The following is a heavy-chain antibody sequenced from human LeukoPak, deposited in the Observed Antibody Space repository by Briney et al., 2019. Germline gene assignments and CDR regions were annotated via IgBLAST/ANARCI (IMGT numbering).Heavy chain of an antibody. Sequence: PSETLSLTCAVYGGPFSGYYWSWIRQPPGKGLEWIGEINHSGSTNYNPSLKSRVTISVDTSKNQFSLKLSSVTVADTAVYYCARGTTVTTTSDFDYWGQGTLVTVSS. D-gene: IGHD4-17*01. CDR2: INHSGST. J-gene: IGHJ4*02. CDR3: ARGTTVTTTSDFDY. V-gene: IGHV4-34*01. CDR1: GGPFSGYY.